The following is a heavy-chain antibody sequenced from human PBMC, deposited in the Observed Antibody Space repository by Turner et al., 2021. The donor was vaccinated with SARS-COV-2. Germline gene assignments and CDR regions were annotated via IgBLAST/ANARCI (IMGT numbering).Heavy chain of an antibody. V-gene: IGHV3-23*01. CDR1: GFTFSSYA. CDR3: AKGVRGAMIVVVIPYFDY. Sequence: EVQLLESGGGLVQPGGSLRLYCAASGFTFSSYAMSWVRQAPGKGLEWVSAISGSGGDTYYTDSVKGRFTISRDNSKNTLYLQMNSLRAEDTAVYYCAKGVRGAMIVVVIPYFDYWGQGTLVTVSS. CDR2: ISGSGGDT. J-gene: IGHJ4*02. D-gene: IGHD3-22*01.